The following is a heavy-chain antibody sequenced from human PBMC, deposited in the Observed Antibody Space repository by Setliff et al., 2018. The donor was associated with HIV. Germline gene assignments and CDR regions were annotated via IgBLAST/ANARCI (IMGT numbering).Heavy chain of an antibody. V-gene: IGHV4-59*01. CDR3: AREFSERSPNPDHYYYYMDV. CDR2: IHYTGTT. Sequence: SETLSLTCTVPGDSIKSYYWNWIRQPPGRGLEWIGCIHYTGTTNCNPSLRSRLNMSVDTSNYQISLKLTAVTAADTAVYYCAREFSERSPNPDHYYYYMDVWGKGTTVTVSS. J-gene: IGHJ6*03. CDR1: GDSIKSYY. D-gene: IGHD6-19*01.